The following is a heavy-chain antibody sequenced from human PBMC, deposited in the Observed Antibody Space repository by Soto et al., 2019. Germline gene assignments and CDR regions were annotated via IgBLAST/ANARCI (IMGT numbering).Heavy chain of an antibody. CDR1: GGAISGYY. V-gene: IGHV4-4*07. D-gene: IGHD5-12*01. CDR2: IYSSGST. CDR3: ARGLRFSDWFDP. J-gene: IGHJ5*02. Sequence: PSETLSLTCTVTGGAISGYYWTWIRQSDGEGLEWIGRIYSSGSTNYNPYLKSRVTISLDTSMNYFSLRLSSVTAADTAVYYCARGLRFSDWFDPWGQGTLVTVSS.